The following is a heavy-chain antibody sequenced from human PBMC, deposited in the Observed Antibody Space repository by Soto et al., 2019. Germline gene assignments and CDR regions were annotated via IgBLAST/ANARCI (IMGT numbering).Heavy chain of an antibody. V-gene: IGHV3-23*01. D-gene: IGHD5-18*01. CDR2: ITGRGDST. Sequence: GGSLRLSCAASGFPFSDHAMHWVRQTPGKGLEWVSAITGRGDSTYYADSVKGRFTISRDNSKSTLYLQMMSLRAEDTAVYYCAKAWDRGVYSYGSDYWGQGTLVTVSS. CDR3: AKAWDRGVYSYGSDY. CDR1: GFPFSDHA. J-gene: IGHJ4*02.